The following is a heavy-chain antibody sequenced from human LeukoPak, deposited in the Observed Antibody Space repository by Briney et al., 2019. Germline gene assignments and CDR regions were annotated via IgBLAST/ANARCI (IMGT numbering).Heavy chain of an antibody. CDR3: ASALRDHYDFWSGYPFDY. Sequence: GGSLRLSCAASGFTFSDYYMSWIRQAPGKGLEWVSYISSSGSTIYYADSVKGRFTISGDNAKNSLYLQMNSLRAEDTAVYYCASALRDHYDFWSGYPFDYWGQGTLVTVSS. V-gene: IGHV3-11*04. J-gene: IGHJ4*02. D-gene: IGHD3-3*01. CDR2: ISSSGSTI. CDR1: GFTFSDYY.